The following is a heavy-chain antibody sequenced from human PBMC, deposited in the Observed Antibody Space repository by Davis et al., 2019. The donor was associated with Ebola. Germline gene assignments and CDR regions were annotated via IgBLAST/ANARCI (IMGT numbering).Heavy chain of an antibody. CDR1: GFSFSTYA. V-gene: IGHV3-53*01. D-gene: IGHD1/OR15-1a*01. J-gene: IGHJ6*02. CDR3: GTNKYYYYGMDV. CDR2: IYSGGST. Sequence: GESLKISCAASGFSFSTYAMTWVRQAPAKGLEWVSVIYSGGSTYYADSVKGRFTISRDNSKNTLYLQMNSLRAEDTAVYYCGTNKYYYYGMDVWGQGTTVTVSS.